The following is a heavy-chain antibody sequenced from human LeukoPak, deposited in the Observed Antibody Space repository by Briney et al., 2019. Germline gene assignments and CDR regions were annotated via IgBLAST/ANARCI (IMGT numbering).Heavy chain of an antibody. V-gene: IGHV1-46*01. CDR1: GYTFTSYY. CDR2: INPSGGST. Sequence: ASVKVSCKASGYTFTSYYMHWVRQAPGQGLEWVGIINPSGGSTSYAQKFQGRVTMTRDMSTSTVYMELSSLRSEDTAVYYCARGREYSYGRDYYFDYWGQGTLVTVSS. CDR3: ARGREYSYGRDYYFDY. D-gene: IGHD5-18*01. J-gene: IGHJ4*02.